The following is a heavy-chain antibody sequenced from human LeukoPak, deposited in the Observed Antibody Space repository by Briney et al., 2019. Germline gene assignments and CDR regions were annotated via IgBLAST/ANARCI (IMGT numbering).Heavy chain of an antibody. D-gene: IGHD2-15*01. J-gene: IGHJ4*02. CDR2: ISPGDSQT. Sequence: GESLKISCKASGYNFPSYWIAWVRQMPGKGLEWMGIISPGDSQTRYRPSFQGQVTISADKSITTAYLQWSSLKVSDTAMYYCARAPLGLCSGSICYPYFDYWGQGTLVTVSP. CDR1: GYNFPSYW. CDR3: ARAPLGLCSGSICYPYFDY. V-gene: IGHV5-51*01.